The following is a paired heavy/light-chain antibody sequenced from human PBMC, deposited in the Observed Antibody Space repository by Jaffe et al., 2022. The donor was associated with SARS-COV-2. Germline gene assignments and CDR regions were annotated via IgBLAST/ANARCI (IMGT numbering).Heavy chain of an antibody. D-gene: IGHD3-10*01. Sequence: QVQLVQSGAEVKKPGASVKVSCKASGYTFTSYAMHWVRQAPGQRLEWMGWINAGNGNTKYSQKFQGRVTITRDTSASTAYMELSSLRSEDTAVYYCARGRRITMVRGVTNYASLIDYWGQGTLVTVSS. V-gene: IGHV1-3*01. J-gene: IGHJ4*02. CDR1: GYTFTSYA. CDR2: INAGNGNT. CDR3: ARGRRITMVRGVTNYASLIDY.
Light chain of an antibody. CDR3: QQYNSYSQGT. Sequence: DIQMTQSPSTLSASVGDRVTITCRASQSISSWLAWYQQKPGKAPKLLIYKASSLESGVPSRFSGSGSGTEFTLTISSLQPDDFATYYCQQYNSYSQGTFGQGTKVEIK. V-gene: IGKV1-5*03. CDR2: KAS. CDR1: QSISSW. J-gene: IGKJ1*01.